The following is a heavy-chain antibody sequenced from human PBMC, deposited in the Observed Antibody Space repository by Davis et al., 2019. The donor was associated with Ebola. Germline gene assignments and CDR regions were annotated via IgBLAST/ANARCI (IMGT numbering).Heavy chain of an antibody. J-gene: IGHJ4*02. CDR1: GGTFSSYA. Sequence: SAKVSCKASGGTFSSYAISWVRQAPGQGLEWMGRIIPILGIANYAQKFQGRVTITADESTSTAYMELSSLRSEDTAVYYCAREVSEGPIYGSGESNFDYWGQGTLVTVSS. CDR3: AREVSEGPIYGSGESNFDY. V-gene: IGHV1-69*04. CDR2: IIPILGIA. D-gene: IGHD3-10*01.